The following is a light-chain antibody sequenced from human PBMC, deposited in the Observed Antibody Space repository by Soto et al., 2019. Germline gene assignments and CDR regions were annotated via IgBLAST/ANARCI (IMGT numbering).Light chain of an antibody. CDR3: QSYDSSLSAYNYV. CDR1: SSNIGAGYD. J-gene: IGLJ1*01. Sequence: QSVLTQPPSVSGAPGQRVTISCTGSSSNIGAGYDVHWYQQLPGTAPKLLIYGNSNRPSGVPDRFSGSKSGTSASLAITGLQAEDEADYYCQSYDSSLSAYNYVFGTGTKVPVL. CDR2: GNS. V-gene: IGLV1-40*01.